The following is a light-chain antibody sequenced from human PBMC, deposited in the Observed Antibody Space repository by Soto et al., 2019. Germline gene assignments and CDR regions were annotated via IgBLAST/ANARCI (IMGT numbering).Light chain of an antibody. CDR3: CSYAGSYTFYV. CDR2: DVS. CDR1: SSDVGGYNY. V-gene: IGLV2-11*01. J-gene: IGLJ1*01. Sequence: QSVLTHPRSVSGSPGQSVTISCTGTSSDVGGYNYVSWYQQHPGKAPKLMIYDVSKRPSGVPDRFSGSKSGNTASLTISGLQAEDEADYCCCSYAGSYTFYVFGTGTKVTVL.